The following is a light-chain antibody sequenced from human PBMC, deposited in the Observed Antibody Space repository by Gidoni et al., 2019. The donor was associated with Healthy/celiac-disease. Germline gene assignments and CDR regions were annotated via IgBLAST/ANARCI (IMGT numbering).Light chain of an antibody. CDR3: AAWDDSLNGWV. CDR1: SSNIGSNT. V-gene: IGLV1-44*01. J-gene: IGLJ3*02. Sequence: QSVLTQPPSASGTPGQRVTISCSGSSSNIGSNTVNWYQPLPGTAPKLLIYSNNQRPSRVPDRFSGSKSGTSASLAISGLQSEDEADYYCAAWDDSLNGWVFGGGTKLTVL. CDR2: SNN.